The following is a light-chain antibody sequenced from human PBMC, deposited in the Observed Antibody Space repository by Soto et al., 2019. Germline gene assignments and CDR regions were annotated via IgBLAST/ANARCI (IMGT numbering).Light chain of an antibody. V-gene: IGKV3-15*01. CDR1: QRVSSN. Sequence: EKGLSQPLATLSVSERETATLSCRASQRVSSNLAWYQQKPGQAPRLLIYGGSTRATGIPARFSGSGSGTEFTLTISSLQSEDFAVYFCQQYNFWPPWTFGQGTIV. CDR2: GGS. J-gene: IGKJ1*01. CDR3: QQYNFWPPWT.